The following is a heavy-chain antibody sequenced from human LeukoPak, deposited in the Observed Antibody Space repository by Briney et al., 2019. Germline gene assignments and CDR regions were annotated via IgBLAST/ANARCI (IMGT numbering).Heavy chain of an antibody. CDR3: ARENGYCSGANCYSYFDS. J-gene: IGHJ4*02. CDR2: IKKTGSET. CDR1: GFTLSHFW. Sequence: GGSLRLSCAASGFTLSHFWMSRVRQAPGKGLEWVAYIKKTGSETYYMDSVEGRFTITRDNSRDSVFLHMYGLRAEDTAVYFCARENGYCSGANCYSYFDSWGQGTLVTVSS. V-gene: IGHV3-7*01. D-gene: IGHD2-15*01.